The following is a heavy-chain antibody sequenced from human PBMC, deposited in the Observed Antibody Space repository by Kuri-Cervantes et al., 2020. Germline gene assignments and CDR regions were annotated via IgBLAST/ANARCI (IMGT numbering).Heavy chain of an antibody. D-gene: IGHD5-24*01. CDR1: GFTFDDYA. J-gene: IGHJ3*02. CDR3: ANQFRAERWLQLRFRDAFDI. V-gene: IGHV3-9*01. CDR2: ISWNSGSI. Sequence: GGSLRLSCAASGFTFDDYAMHWVQQAPGKGLEWVPGISWNSGSIGYADSVKGRFTISRDNSKNTLYLQMNSLRAEDTAVYYCANQFRAERWLQLRFRDAFDIWGQGTMVTVSS.